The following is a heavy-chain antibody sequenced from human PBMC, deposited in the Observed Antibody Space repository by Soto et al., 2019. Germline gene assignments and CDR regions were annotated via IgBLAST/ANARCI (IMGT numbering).Heavy chain of an antibody. CDR1: GYTFTSYG. V-gene: IGHV1-18*04. CDR2: ISVYTGNT. CDR3: ARDRCTTDRCYTHHFDV. Sequence: QVQLVQSGGEVTKPGASVKVSCKSSGYTFTSYGVSWVRQAPGQGLEWLGWISVYTGNTKHAQKLQDRATLTTEASTSTAYMELRSMRSDETAVYYCARDRCTTDRCYTHHFDVWGQGTTVTVSS. J-gene: IGHJ6*02. D-gene: IGHD2-8*01.